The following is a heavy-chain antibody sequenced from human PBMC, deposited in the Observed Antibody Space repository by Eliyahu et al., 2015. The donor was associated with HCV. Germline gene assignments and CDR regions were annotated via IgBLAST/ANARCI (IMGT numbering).Heavy chain of an antibody. CDR2: INPNSGGT. V-gene: IGHV1-2*02. J-gene: IGHJ1*01. CDR1: GYSFTAYF. Sequence: QVQLVQSGAEVKKPGASXKXXCKASGYSFTAYFMHWLRQAPGQGLEWMGWINPNSGGTKFAPKFQGSVTMTRDTANNIAYLDVTSLTFDDTAVYYCVRLGYIDGSEYLKDWGQGTLVTVSS. CDR3: VRLGYIDGSEYLKD. D-gene: IGHD1-1*01.